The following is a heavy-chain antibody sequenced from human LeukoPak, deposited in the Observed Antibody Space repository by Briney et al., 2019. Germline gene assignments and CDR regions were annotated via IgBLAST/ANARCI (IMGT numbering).Heavy chain of an antibody. J-gene: IGHJ4*02. CDR1: GYTFTSYY. CDR3: ARAGGYCGRISCPYYFYY. Sequence: ASVKVSCKASGYTFTSYYMHWVRQAPGQGLEWMGIINPSGGSTSYAQKFQGRVTMTRDMSTSTVYMELSSLRSEDTAVYDCARAGGYCGRISCPYYFYYWGQGSLVAVSS. D-gene: IGHD2-15*01. V-gene: IGHV1-46*01. CDR2: INPSGGST.